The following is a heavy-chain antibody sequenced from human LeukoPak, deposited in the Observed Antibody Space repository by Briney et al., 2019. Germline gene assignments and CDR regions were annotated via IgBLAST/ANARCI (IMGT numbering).Heavy chain of an antibody. CDR2: INPNSGGT. J-gene: IGHJ4*02. D-gene: IGHD3-3*01. V-gene: IGHV1-2*06. Sequence: ASVKVSCKASGYTFTGYYMHWVRQAPGQGLEWMGRINPNSGGTNYAQKFQGRVTMTRDTSISTAYMELSRLRSDDTAVHYCARDVYDFWSGYSEYYFDYWGQGTLVTVSS. CDR3: ARDVYDFWSGYSEYYFDY. CDR1: GYTFTGYY.